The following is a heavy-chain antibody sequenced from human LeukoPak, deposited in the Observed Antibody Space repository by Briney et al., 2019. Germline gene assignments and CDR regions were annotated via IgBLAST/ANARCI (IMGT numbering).Heavy chain of an antibody. V-gene: IGHV4-4*09. D-gene: IGHD1-26*01. Sequence: SETLSLTCTVSGGSISSYYWSWIRQPPGKGLEGIGYIYTSGSTNYNPSLKSRVTISVDTSKNQFSLKLSSVTAADTAVYYCARLGAAPYDYYYYMDVWGKGTTVTVSS. CDR2: IYTSGST. CDR1: GGSISSYY. CDR3: ARLGAAPYDYYYYMDV. J-gene: IGHJ6*03.